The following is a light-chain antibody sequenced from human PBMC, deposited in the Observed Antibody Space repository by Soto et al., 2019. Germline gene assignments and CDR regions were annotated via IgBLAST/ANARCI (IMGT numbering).Light chain of an antibody. CDR3: SSYTSTSTYVV. V-gene: IGLV2-14*01. CDR1: SSDVGGYNY. Sequence: QSALTQPASVSGSPGQSITISCTGTSSDVGGYNYVSWYQHHPGKAPKLIIYEVNNRPSGVFNRFSGSKSGNTASLTISGLQAEDEADYYCSSYTSTSTYVVFGGGTKLTVL. CDR2: EVN. J-gene: IGLJ2*01.